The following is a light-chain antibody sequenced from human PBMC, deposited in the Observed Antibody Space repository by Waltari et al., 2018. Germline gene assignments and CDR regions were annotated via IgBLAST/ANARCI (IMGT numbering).Light chain of an antibody. CDR3: QQSDTTPFT. J-gene: IGKJ2*01. Sequence: DIQMTQSPSSLSASVGDRVTISCRASQNINNFLNWYQQRPGKAPKLLIYVASRLQGGVPSRFGGSGSGTHFTLSITSLEPEDFATYYCQQSDTTPFTFGQGTRVEI. V-gene: IGKV1-39*01. CDR2: VAS. CDR1: QNINNF.